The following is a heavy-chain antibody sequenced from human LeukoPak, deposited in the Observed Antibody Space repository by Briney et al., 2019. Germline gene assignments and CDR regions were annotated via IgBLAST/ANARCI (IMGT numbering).Heavy chain of an antibody. Sequence: GGSLRLSCAASGFTFSDYYMSWIRQAPGKGLKWVSYISSSGSTIYYADSVKGRFTISRDNAKNSLYLQMNSLRAEDTAVYYCARESFRYYYGSGSYGPFDYWGQGTLVTVSS. CDR3: ARESFRYYYGSGSYGPFDY. V-gene: IGHV3-11*01. D-gene: IGHD3-10*01. J-gene: IGHJ4*02. CDR1: GFTFSDYY. CDR2: ISSSGSTI.